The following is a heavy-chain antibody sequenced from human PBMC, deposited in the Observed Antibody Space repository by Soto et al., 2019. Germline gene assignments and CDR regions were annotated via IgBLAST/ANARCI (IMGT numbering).Heavy chain of an antibody. CDR2: INAGNGYT. D-gene: IGHD6-19*01. Sequence: QVQLVQSGAEVKKPGASVKVSCKASGYTFTSYVIHWVRQAPGQRLEWMGWINAGNGYTKYSQKFQGRVTITRDTSASTAYMELNSLRSEDTAVYYCATWTWLVPFDCWGQGTLVTVSS. CDR3: ATWTWLVPFDC. CDR1: GYTFTSYV. J-gene: IGHJ4*02. V-gene: IGHV1-3*01.